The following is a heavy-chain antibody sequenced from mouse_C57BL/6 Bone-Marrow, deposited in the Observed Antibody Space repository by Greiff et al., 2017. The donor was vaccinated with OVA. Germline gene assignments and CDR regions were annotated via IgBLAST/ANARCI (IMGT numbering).Heavy chain of an antibody. J-gene: IGHJ2*01. CDR1: GYSITSGYY. CDR2: ISYDGSN. V-gene: IGHV3-6*01. Sequence: EVKLQESGPGLVKPSQSLSLTCSVTGYSITSGYYWNWIRQFPGNKLEWMGYISYDGSNNYNPSLKNRISITRDTSKNQFFLKLNSVTTEDTATYYCAREVLYFDYWGQGTTLTVSS. CDR3: AREVLYFDY.